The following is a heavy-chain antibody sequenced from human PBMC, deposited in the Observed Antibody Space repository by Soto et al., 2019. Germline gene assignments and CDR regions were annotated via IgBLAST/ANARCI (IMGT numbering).Heavy chain of an antibody. CDR1: GGSFSGYY. J-gene: IGHJ6*02. Sequence: QVPLQQWGAGLLKPSETLSLTCAVYGGSFSGYYWSWMRQPPGKGVEWIGESNNSGSTNYNPSLKRRITISVDTSKNQFSLELSSVTAADTAVYYCARGHRTSAGMDVWGQGTTVTVSS. V-gene: IGHV4-34*01. CDR3: ARGHRTSAGMDV. CDR2: SNNSGST.